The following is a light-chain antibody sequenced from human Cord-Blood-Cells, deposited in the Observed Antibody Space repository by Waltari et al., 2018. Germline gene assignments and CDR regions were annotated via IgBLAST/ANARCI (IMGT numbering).Light chain of an antibody. Sequence: QSALTQPPSASGSPGQSVPIPCTGTSSDVGGYRYVSWYQQHPGKAPKLMIYEVSKRPSGVPDRFSGSKSGNTASLTVSGLQAEDEADYYCSSYAGSNNVVFGGGTKLTVL. CDR1: SSDVGGYRY. V-gene: IGLV2-8*01. J-gene: IGLJ2*01. CDR3: SSYAGSNNVV. CDR2: EVS.